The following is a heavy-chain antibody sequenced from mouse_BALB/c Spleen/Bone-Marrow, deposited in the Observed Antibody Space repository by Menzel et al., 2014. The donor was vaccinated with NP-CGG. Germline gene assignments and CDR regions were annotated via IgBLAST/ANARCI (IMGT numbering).Heavy chain of an antibody. CDR3: AKNQEAFDY. J-gene: IGHJ2*01. Sequence: EVQLEESGGGLVQPGGSLKLSCAASGFTFSNYGVSWVRQTPDKRLELVATINSNGGITYYPDSVKGRFTISRDNAKNTLYLQMSSLKSEDTAMYYCAKNQEAFDYWGQGTTFTVSS. V-gene: IGHV5-6-3*01. CDR2: INSNGGIT. D-gene: IGHD3-2*02. CDR1: GFTFSNYG.